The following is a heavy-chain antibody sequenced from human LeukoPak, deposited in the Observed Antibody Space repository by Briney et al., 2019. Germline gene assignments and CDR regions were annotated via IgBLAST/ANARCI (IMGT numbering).Heavy chain of an antibody. Sequence: GGSLTLFCAPSGFTFSIYSMNCVRHAPGKAAEGVSSIYNRSSHIYHADSVKGGLTISRDNAKNCLYLQKTSLRAQDTAVYSCARAYIRPDCSSPSCYAVEPPRFDPWGQRNLVTVSS. V-gene: IGHV3-21*01. J-gene: IGHJ5*02. CDR3: ARAYIRPDCSSPSCYAVEPPRFDP. CDR1: GFTFSIYS. CDR2: IYNRSSHI. D-gene: IGHD2-2*01.